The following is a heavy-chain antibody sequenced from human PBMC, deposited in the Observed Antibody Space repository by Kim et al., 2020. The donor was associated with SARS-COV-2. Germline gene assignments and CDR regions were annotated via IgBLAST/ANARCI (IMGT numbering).Heavy chain of an antibody. V-gene: IGHV1-24*01. D-gene: IGHD2-15*01. Sequence: ASVKVSCKVSGYTLTELSMHWVRQAPGKGLEWMGGFDPEDGETIYAQKFQGRVTMTEDTSTDTAYMELSSLRSEDTAVYYCATGRFQWLLSLGAFDIWGQGTMVTVSS. CDR1: GYTLTELS. J-gene: IGHJ3*02. CDR3: ATGRFQWLLSLGAFDI. CDR2: FDPEDGET.